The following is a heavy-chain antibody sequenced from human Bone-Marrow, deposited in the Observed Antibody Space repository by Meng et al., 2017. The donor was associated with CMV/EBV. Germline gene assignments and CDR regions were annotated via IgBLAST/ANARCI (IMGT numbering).Heavy chain of an antibody. CDR1: GFTFGDYG. Sequence: GESLKISCAASGFTFGDYGMSWVRQPPGKGLEWVSVIYSGGSTYYADSVKGRFTISRDNSKNTLYLQMNSLRAEDTAVYYCARDTAGDVGSMDVWGQGTTVTVSS. V-gene: IGHV3-53*01. D-gene: IGHD7-27*01. CDR3: ARDTAGDVGSMDV. J-gene: IGHJ6*02. CDR2: IYSGGST.